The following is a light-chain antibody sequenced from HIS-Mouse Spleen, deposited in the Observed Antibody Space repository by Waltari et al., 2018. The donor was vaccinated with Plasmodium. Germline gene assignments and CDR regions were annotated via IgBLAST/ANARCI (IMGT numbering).Light chain of an antibody. CDR3: CSYAGSYTWV. Sequence: QSALTQPRSVSGSPGQSVTISCTGTSSAVGGYNYVSWYQQHPGKAPKLMIYDVSKRPSGVPDRVSGSKSGNTASLTISGLQAEDEADYYCCSYAGSYTWVFGGGTKLTVL. CDR1: SSAVGGYNY. V-gene: IGLV2-11*01. CDR2: DVS. J-gene: IGLJ2*01.